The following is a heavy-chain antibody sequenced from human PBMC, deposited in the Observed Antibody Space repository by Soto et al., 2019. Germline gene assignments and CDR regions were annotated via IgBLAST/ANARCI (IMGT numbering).Heavy chain of an antibody. CDR1: GFTFGSYA. D-gene: IGHD2-21*02. J-gene: IGHJ4*02. CDR2: INDNGDLR. CDR3: AKAFGDWYPFEK. V-gene: IGHV3-23*01. Sequence: GGSLRLSCVASGFTFGSYAMSWVRRAPGKGLEWVSTINDNGDLRYYADSVRGRFTISRDNSKNTLYLQLNNLRAEDTARYHCAKAFGDWYPFEKWGLGTLVTVSS.